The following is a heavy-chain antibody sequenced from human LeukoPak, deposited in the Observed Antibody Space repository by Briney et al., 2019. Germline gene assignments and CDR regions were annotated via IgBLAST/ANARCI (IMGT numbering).Heavy chain of an antibody. CDR1: GFTSSSYA. CDR2: ISGSGGST. Sequence: PGGSLRLSCAASGFTSSSYAMSWARQAPGKGLEWVSAISGSGGSTYYADSVKGRFTISRDNSKNTLYLQMNSLRAEDTAVYYCAKAMDIVVVVAALDYWGQGTLVTVSS. J-gene: IGHJ4*02. V-gene: IGHV3-23*01. D-gene: IGHD2-15*01. CDR3: AKAMDIVVVVAALDY.